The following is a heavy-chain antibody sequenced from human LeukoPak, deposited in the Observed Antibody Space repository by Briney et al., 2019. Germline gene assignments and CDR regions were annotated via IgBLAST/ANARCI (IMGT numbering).Heavy chain of an antibody. CDR2: IIPIFGTA. CDR3: ARDRSGDTAMGYFDY. CDR1: GGTFSSYA. Sequence: ASVKVSCKASGGTFSSYAISWVRQAPGQGLEWMGGIIPIFGTANYAQKFQGRVTITADESTSTAYMELSSLRSEDTAVYYCARDRSGDTAMGYFDYWGQGTLVTVSS. D-gene: IGHD5-18*01. V-gene: IGHV1-69*13. J-gene: IGHJ4*02.